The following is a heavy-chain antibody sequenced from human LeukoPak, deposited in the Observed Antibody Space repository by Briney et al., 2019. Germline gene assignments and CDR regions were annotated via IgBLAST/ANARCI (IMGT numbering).Heavy chain of an antibody. CDR3: ARLNSDMVSST. J-gene: IGHJ4*02. V-gene: IGHV5-51*01. CDR1: GYYFPSYW. Sequence: GESLKISCKGSGYYFPSYWTAWVRQMPGKGLEWMGIIYPADSDSRYSPSFEGQVTLSVDKSTNTAHLEWSSLKVADTGVYYCARLNSDMVSSTWGQGTPVTVSS. D-gene: IGHD5/OR15-5a*01. CDR2: IYPADSDS.